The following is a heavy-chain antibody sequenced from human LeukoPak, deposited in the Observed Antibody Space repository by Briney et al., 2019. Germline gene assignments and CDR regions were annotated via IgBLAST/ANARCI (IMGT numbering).Heavy chain of an antibody. CDR2: IIPIFGTA. V-gene: IGHV1-69*13. CDR3: ARGPPDSSGYYAGD. Sequence: GASVKVSCKASGYTFTSYDINWVRQAPGQGLEWMGGIIPIFGTANYAQKFQGRVTITAGESTSTAYMELSSLRSEDTAVYYCARGPPDSSGYYAGDWGQGTLVTVSS. D-gene: IGHD3-22*01. J-gene: IGHJ4*02. CDR1: GYTFTSYD.